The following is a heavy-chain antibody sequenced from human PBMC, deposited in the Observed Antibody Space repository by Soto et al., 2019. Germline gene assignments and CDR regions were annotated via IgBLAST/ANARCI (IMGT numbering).Heavy chain of an antibody. V-gene: IGHV4-59*11. CDR3: ARGSTMRFDP. D-gene: IGHD3-3*01. CDR1: GGSINSHF. Sequence: PSETLSLTCTVSGGSINSHFWSWIRQPPGKGLESIGYISYSGSTNYNPSLRNRATMSVDTSKNQFSLKLISLTAEDTAVYYCARGSTMRFDPWGQGTLVTVSS. J-gene: IGHJ5*02. CDR2: ISYSGST.